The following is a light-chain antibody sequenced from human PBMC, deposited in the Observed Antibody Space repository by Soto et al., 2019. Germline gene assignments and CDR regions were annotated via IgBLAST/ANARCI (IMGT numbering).Light chain of an antibody. V-gene: IGLV1-40*01. CDR2: DNT. CDR1: SSNLGAGYD. Sequence: QSVLTQPPSMSGAPGQRVTMSCTGRSSNLGAGYDVHWYQRLPGAAPKLLIYDNTHRPSGVPNRFSGSKSGTSASLAITGLQAEDDADYYCQSYDSGLSGHWVFGGGTK. J-gene: IGLJ3*02. CDR3: QSYDSGLSGHWV.